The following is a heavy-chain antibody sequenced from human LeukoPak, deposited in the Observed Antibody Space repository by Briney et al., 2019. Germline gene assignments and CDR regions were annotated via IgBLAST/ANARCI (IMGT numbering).Heavy chain of an antibody. V-gene: IGHV3-23*01. Sequence: PGGSLRLSCAVSGFTFSSYAMNWVRQAPGKGLEWVSAISSSTGNTYYADSVKGRFTISRDNPKNTLYLQMNSLRAEDTAVYYCAKGAMRVLDPWGQGTLVTVSS. CDR3: AKGAMRVLDP. CDR2: ISSSTGNT. J-gene: IGHJ5*02. CDR1: GFTFSSYA.